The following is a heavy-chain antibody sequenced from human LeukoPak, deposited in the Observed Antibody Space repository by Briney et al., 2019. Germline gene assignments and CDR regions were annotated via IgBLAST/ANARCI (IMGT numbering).Heavy chain of an antibody. V-gene: IGHV1-69*13. CDR3: AGGDHRKDASMEYYYYMDV. D-gene: IGHD2-21*02. Sequence: GASVKVSCKASGYTFTSYGISWVRQAPGQGLEWMGGIIPIFGTANYAQKFQGRVTITADESTSTAYMELSSLRSEDTAVYYCAGGDHRKDASMEYYYYMDVWGKGTTVTISS. CDR2: IIPIFGTA. CDR1: GYTFTSYG. J-gene: IGHJ6*03.